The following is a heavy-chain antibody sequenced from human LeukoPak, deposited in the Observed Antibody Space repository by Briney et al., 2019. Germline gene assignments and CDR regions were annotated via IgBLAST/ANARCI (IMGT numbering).Heavy chain of an antibody. CDR1: GYTFSIYY. Sequence: ASVKVSCKASGYTFSIYYMHWVRQAPGQGLEWMGIINPGGGFTRYSQSFPGRGTLTSDTATNTIYMELSSLRSEDTAVYYCARDGPGYTSSSTDYMDVWGKGTTVTVSS. J-gene: IGHJ6*03. V-gene: IGHV1-46*01. CDR2: INPGGGFT. CDR3: ARDGPGYTSSSTDYMDV. D-gene: IGHD6-13*01.